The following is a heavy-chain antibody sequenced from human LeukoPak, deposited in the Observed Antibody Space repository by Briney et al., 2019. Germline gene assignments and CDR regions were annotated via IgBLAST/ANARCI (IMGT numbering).Heavy chain of an antibody. V-gene: IGHV1-2*02. CDR2: INPNSGGT. CDR1: GYTFTGNY. CDR3: ARPGIAAAGEFDP. Sequence: GGSVKVSCKASGYTFTGNYMHWVRQAPGQGLEWMGWINPNSGGTNYAQKFQGRVTMTRDTSISTAYMELSRLRSDDTAVYYCARPGIAAAGEFDPWGQGTLVTVSS. J-gene: IGHJ5*02. D-gene: IGHD6-13*01.